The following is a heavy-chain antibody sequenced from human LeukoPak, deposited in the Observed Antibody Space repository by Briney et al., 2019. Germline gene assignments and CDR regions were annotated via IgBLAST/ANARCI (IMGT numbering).Heavy chain of an antibody. CDR2: IYPGDSDT. J-gene: IGHJ6*03. CDR3: ARLSGTTAYYYYYYMDV. CDR1: GYSFTSYW. V-gene: IGHV5-51*01. Sequence: GESLKISCKGSGYSFTSYWIGWVRQMPGKGLEWMGIIYPGDSDTRYSPSFQGQVTISADKSISTAYLQWSSRKASDTAMYYCARLSGTTAYYYYYYMDVWGKGTTVTISS. D-gene: IGHD1-1*01.